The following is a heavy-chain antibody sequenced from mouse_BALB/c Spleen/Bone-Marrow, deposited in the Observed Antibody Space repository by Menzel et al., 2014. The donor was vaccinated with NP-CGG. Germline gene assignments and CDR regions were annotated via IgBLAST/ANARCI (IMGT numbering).Heavy chain of an antibody. CDR2: INPESSTI. J-gene: IGHJ1*01. V-gene: IGHV4-1*02. D-gene: IGHD1-1*01. CDR3: ARLNYYGNLFV. CDR1: GFDFSRYW. Sequence: EVKLVESGGGLVQPGGSLKLSCAASGFDFSRYWVSWVRQAPGKGLEWIGEINPESSTINYTPSLKDKFIISRDNAKNTLYLQMSKMRSEDTALYYCARLNYYGNLFVWGAGTTVTVSS.